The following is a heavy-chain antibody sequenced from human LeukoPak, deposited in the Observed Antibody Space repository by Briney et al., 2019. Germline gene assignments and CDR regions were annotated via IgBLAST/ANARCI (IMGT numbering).Heavy chain of an antibody. CDR3: ARGVSYRVVVTATDFDY. Sequence: GGSLRLSCAASGFTFSSYSMNWVRQAPGKGLEWVSSISSSSTHIYYADSVKGRFTISRDNAKNSLYLQMNSLRAEDTAVYYCARGVSYRVVVTATDFDYWGQGTLVTVSS. CDR2: ISSSSTHI. J-gene: IGHJ4*02. CDR1: GFTFSSYS. V-gene: IGHV3-21*01. D-gene: IGHD2-21*02.